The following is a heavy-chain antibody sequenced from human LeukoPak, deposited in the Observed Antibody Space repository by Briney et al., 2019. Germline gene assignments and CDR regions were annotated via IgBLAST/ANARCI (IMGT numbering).Heavy chain of an antibody. V-gene: IGHV3-21*01. CDR1: GFTFSSYT. J-gene: IGHJ5*01. CDR2: IGGSRTDI. Sequence: PGGSLRLSCAASGFTFSSYTLDWVRQAPGQGLEWVSSIGGSRTDIYYADSVRGRFTISRDNAKNSLYLQMNSLRAEDTAVYYCARGYGSGSPNWFDSWGQGTLVTVSS. D-gene: IGHD3-10*01. CDR3: ARGYGSGSPNWFDS.